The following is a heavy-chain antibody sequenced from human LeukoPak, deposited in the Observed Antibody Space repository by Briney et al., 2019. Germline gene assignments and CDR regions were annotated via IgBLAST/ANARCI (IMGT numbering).Heavy chain of an antibody. V-gene: IGHV3-23*01. CDR2: ITGSGDRT. CDR1: GFTFSSYA. D-gene: IGHD2-21*02. CDR3: AKEPRHCGGDCFSLLDY. Sequence: GGSLRLSCAASGFTFSSYAMSWVRQAPGKGLEWVSLITGSGDRTFYADSVKGRFTTSRDNSKNTLYLQMNSLRAEDTAVYYCAKEPRHCGGDCFSLLDYWGQGTLVTVSS. J-gene: IGHJ4*02.